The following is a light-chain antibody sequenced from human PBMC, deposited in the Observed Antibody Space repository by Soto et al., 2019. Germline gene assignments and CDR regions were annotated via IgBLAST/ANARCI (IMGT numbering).Light chain of an antibody. CDR2: DVN. CDR1: TSDIGAFNY. CDR3: SSYTLSSTVI. J-gene: IGLJ2*01. V-gene: IGLV2-14*03. Sequence: QSALTQPASVSGSPGQSIAISCTGTTSDIGAFNYVSWYQHHPGKAPKLVIHDVNNRPPGVSDRFYGSKVGTTASLSISGLQADDEGDYYCSSYTLSSTVIFGGGTKVTVL.